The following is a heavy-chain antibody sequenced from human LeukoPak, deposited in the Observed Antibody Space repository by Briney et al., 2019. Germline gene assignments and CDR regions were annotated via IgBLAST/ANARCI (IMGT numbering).Heavy chain of an antibody. Sequence: PGGSLRLSCAASGSTFSSYSMNWVRQAPGKGLEWVSSISSSSSYIYYADSVKGRFTISRDNAKNSLYLQMNSLRAEDTAVYYCARDLYDILTGYYMDVWGKGTTVTVSS. J-gene: IGHJ6*03. CDR2: ISSSSSYI. CDR3: ARDLYDILTGYYMDV. V-gene: IGHV3-21*01. D-gene: IGHD3-9*01. CDR1: GSTFSSYS.